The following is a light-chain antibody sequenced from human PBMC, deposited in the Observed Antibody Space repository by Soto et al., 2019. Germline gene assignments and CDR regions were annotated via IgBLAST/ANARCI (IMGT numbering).Light chain of an antibody. CDR2: DVS. Sequence: QSVLTQPASVSGSPGQSIAISCTGISSDVGGYNYVSWYQQHPGKAPKLMIYDVSSRPSGVSNRFSGSKSGNTASLTISGLQAGDEADYYCSSYTSSTTEVFGTGTKVTVL. J-gene: IGLJ1*01. V-gene: IGLV2-14*03. CDR1: SSDVGGYNY. CDR3: SSYTSSTTEV.